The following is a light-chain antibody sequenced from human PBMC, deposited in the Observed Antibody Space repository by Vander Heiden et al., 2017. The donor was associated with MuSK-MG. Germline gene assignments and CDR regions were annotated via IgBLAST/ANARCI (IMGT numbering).Light chain of an antibody. J-gene: IGKJ2*04. Sequence: DVVMTQSPLSLPVTLGQPASISCRSSQSLVYRDGDTYLNWFHQRPGQSPRRLIYKVSNRDSGVPDRFSGSGSGTDVTLKISRVEAEDVGVYYCRQGTHWPRSFGQGTKLEIK. V-gene: IGKV2-30*01. CDR1: QSLVYRDGDTY. CDR3: RQGTHWPRS. CDR2: KVS.